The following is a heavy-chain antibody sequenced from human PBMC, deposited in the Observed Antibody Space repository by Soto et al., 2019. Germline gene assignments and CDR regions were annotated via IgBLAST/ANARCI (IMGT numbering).Heavy chain of an antibody. D-gene: IGHD2-2*01. V-gene: IGHV1-18*01. CDR3: ARVVVVVPAALPRPYYYYGMDV. CDR2: ISAYNGNT. J-gene: IGHJ6*02. Sequence: QVQLVQSGAEVKKPGASVKVSCKASGYTFTSYGISWVRQAPGQGLEWMGWISAYNGNTNYAQKLQGRVTMTTDTSTSTAYMEVRSLRSDDTAVYYCARVVVVVPAALPRPYYYYGMDVWGQGTTVTVSS. CDR1: GYTFTSYG.